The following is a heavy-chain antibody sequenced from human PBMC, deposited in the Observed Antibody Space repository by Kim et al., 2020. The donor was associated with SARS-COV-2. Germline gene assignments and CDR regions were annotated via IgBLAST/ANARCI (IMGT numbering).Heavy chain of an antibody. J-gene: IGHJ4*02. CDR3: AQNYGASVAYER. V-gene: IGHV3-23*01. Sequence: GGSLRLSCAASGFAFSTYGMTWVRQAPGKGLEWVSAIGGSGSTTYYAASVRGRFTISRDNSKNTVYLQMNSLRVDDTALYYCAQNYGASVAYERWGQGTLVTVAS. CDR1: GFAFSTYG. D-gene: IGHD4-17*01. CDR2: IGGSGSTT.